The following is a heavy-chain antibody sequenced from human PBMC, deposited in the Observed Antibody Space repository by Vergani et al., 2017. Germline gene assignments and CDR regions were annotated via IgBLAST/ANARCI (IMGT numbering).Heavy chain of an antibody. CDR2: INPNSGGT. V-gene: IGHV1-2*02. Sequence: QVQLVQSGAEVKKPGASVKVSCKASGYTFTGYYMHWVRQAPGQGLEWMGWINPNSGGTNYAQKFQGRVTMTRDTSISTAYMELSRLRSDDTAVYYCARHADYSGYGLTYYFDYWGQGTLVTVSS. CDR3: ARHADYSGYGLTYYFDY. D-gene: IGHD5-12*01. J-gene: IGHJ4*02. CDR1: GYTFTGYY.